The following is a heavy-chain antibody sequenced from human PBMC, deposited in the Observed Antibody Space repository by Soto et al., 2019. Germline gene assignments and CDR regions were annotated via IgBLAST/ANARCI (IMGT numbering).Heavy chain of an antibody. CDR2: IYYTGST. CDR3: ARVSGHNTGYYSVYFMDV. D-gene: IGHD5-18*01. CDR1: GGSISSGDYY. V-gene: IGHV4-30-4*01. J-gene: IGHJ6*02. Sequence: SETLSHTCNVSGGSISSGDYYWTWIRQSPGKGLEWIGYIYYTGSTFYSPSLKSRVTISLDTSENHFSLDMNSVTAADTAVYFCARVSGHNTGYYSVYFMDVWGQGTTVT.